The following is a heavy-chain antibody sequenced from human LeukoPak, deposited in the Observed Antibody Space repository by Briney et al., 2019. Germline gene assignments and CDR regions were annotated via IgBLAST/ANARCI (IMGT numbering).Heavy chain of an antibody. CDR1: GYTFTGYY. D-gene: IGHD5-18*01. CDR3: ARGLDLYPGYSYSQNWFDP. Sequence: ASVKVSCKASGYTFTGYYIHWVRQAPGQGLEWMGWINPNSGATKYEQKIQGRVTMTRDTSISTVYMELSMLRSDDTAVYYCARGLDLYPGYSYSQNWFDPWGQGTLVTVSS. V-gene: IGHV1-2*02. J-gene: IGHJ5*02. CDR2: INPNSGAT.